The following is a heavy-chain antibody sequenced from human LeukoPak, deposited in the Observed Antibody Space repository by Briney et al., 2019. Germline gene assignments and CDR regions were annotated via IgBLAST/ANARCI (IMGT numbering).Heavy chain of an antibody. CDR3: ARETGGGLFYDS. Sequence: PSETLSLTCAVSGGSISSGGYSWSWIRQPPGKGLEWIGYIYYSGSTNYNPSLKSRVTISVDTSKNQFSLKLSSVTAADTAVYYCARETGGGLFYDSWGQGTLVTVSS. CDR2: IYYSGST. CDR1: GGSISSGGYS. D-gene: IGHD3-22*01. V-gene: IGHV4-61*08. J-gene: IGHJ4*02.